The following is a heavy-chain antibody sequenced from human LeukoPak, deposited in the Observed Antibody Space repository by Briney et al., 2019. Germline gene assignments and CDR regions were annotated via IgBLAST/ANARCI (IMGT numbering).Heavy chain of an antibody. CDR3: ARDGEFRYYYDSSGYYFDY. V-gene: IGHV4-34*01. CDR2: INHSGST. J-gene: IGHJ4*02. D-gene: IGHD3-22*01. CDR1: GGSFSGYY. Sequence: SETLSLTCAVYGGSFSGYYWSWIRQPPGKGLEWIGEINHSGSTNYNPSPKSRVTISVDTSKNQFSPKLSSVTAADTAVYYCARDGEFRYYYDSSGYYFDYWGQGTLVTVSS.